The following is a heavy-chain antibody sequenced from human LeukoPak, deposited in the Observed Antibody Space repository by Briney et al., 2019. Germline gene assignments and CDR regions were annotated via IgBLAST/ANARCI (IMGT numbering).Heavy chain of an antibody. CDR1: GFTFSSYA. J-gene: IGHJ6*02. D-gene: IGHD4-17*01. V-gene: IGHV3-23*01. Sequence: PGGSLRLSCAASGFTFSSYAMSWVRQAPGKGLEWVSAISGSGGSTYYADSVKGRFTISRDNSKNTLYLQMNSLRAEDTAVYYCAKDADYGDYPSYYYYGMDVWGQGTTVTVSS. CDR2: ISGSGGST. CDR3: AKDADYGDYPSYYYYGMDV.